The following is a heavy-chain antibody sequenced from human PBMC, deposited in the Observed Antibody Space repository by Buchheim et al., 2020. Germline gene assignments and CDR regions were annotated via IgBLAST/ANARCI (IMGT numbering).Heavy chain of an antibody. J-gene: IGHJ4*02. CDR3: ARGPFHYDFWSGYYSGFDY. D-gene: IGHD3-3*01. Sequence: EVQLVESGGGLVQPGGSLRLSCAASGFTVSSNYMSWVRQAPGKGLEWVSVIYSGGSTYYADSVKGRFTISRHNSKNTLYLQMNSLRAEDTAVYYCARGPFHYDFWSGYYSGFDYWGQGT. V-gene: IGHV3-53*04. CDR2: IYSGGST. CDR1: GFTVSSNY.